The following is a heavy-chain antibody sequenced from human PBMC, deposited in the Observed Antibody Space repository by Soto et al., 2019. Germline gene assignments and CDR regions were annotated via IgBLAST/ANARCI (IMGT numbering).Heavy chain of an antibody. Sequence: VRLAPGKGLVWVSRINSDGSITSYADSVKGRFTISRDNAKNTLYLQMNSLRAEDTAMYYCARRGLGMDVWGQGTTVTVSS. CDR2: INSDGSIT. J-gene: IGHJ6*02. V-gene: IGHV3-74*01. CDR3: ARRGLGMDV.